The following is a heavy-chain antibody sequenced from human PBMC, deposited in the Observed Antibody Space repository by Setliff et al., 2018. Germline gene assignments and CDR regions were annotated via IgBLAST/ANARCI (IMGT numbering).Heavy chain of an antibody. Sequence: LRLSCAASGFTFSSYWMHWVRQAPGKGLVWVSRINPDGSTTSYADSVKGRFTISRDNAKNTVYLQMNSLRAEDTAVYYCARVASGWWWFDYWGQGTLVTVSS. D-gene: IGHD6-19*01. J-gene: IGHJ4*02. CDR2: INPDGSTT. CDR3: ARVASGWWWFDY. CDR1: GFTFSSYW. V-gene: IGHV3-74*01.